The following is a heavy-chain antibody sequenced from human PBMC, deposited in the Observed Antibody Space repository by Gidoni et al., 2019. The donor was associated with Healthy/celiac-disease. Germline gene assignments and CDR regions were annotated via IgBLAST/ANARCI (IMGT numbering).Heavy chain of an antibody. Sequence: HVQLVQSGAELKKPGASVKVSCKACGYTFTSSGISWVRQAPGQGLEWLGWISAYNGTTNDAQKLQGRVTMTTDTSTSTAYRELRILSSEDTAVDYCARVMKGATDTRRNAKGGEYFQHWGQGTLVTVSS. CDR3: ARVMKGATDTRRNAKGGEYFQH. CDR1: GYTFTSSG. V-gene: IGHV1-18*01. D-gene: IGHD1-26*01. CDR2: ISAYNGTT. J-gene: IGHJ1*01.